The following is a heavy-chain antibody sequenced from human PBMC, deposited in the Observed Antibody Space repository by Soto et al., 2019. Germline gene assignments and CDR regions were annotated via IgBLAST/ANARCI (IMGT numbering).Heavy chain of an antibody. J-gene: IGHJ6*02. CDR3: ASKSYFNGSSSYSRHYYGMDV. D-gene: IGHD3-10*01. CDR2: ITPFVDTS. Sequence: QVRLVQSGAEVKKPGSSVKVSCKVSGGTFSKYSLSWVRQTPGQGLEWMGGITPFVDTSNYAQRFLGRVTITADKPPNTAFLEVRALKSEDTALYFWASKSYFNGSSSYSRHYYGMDVWGQGTTVTVSS. CDR1: GGTFSKYS. V-gene: IGHV1-69*06.